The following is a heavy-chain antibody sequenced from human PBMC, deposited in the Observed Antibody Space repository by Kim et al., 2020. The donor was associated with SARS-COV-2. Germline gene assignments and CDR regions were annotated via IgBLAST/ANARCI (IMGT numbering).Heavy chain of an antibody. CDR3: TAANFIMTTVTFSYYYYGMDV. CDR2: IKSKTDGGTT. Sequence: GGSLRLSCAASGFTFSNAWMSWVRQAPGKGLEWVGRIKSKTDGGTTDYAAPVKGRFTISRDDSKNTLYLQMNSLKTEDTAVYYCTAANFIMTTVTFSYYYYGMDVWGQGTTVTVSS. V-gene: IGHV3-15*01. CDR1: GFTFSNAW. J-gene: IGHJ6*02. D-gene: IGHD4-17*01.